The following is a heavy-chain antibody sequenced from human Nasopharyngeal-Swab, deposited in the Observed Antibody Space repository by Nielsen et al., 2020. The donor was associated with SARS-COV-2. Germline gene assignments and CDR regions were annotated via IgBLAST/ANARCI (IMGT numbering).Heavy chain of an antibody. D-gene: IGHD6-13*01. Sequence: GGSLRLSCAASGFSVSGNTYMSWVRQAPGKGLEWVSTINADGNTYYADSVRGRFTSSRDNSKNTVSLQMNSLRAEDTAVYYCASRGASADPSTRDLPFSRRTFDLWGRGTLVTVSS. J-gene: IGHJ2*01. CDR1: GFSVSGNTY. CDR3: ASRGASADPSTRDLPFSRRTFDL. CDR2: INADGNT. V-gene: IGHV3-53*01.